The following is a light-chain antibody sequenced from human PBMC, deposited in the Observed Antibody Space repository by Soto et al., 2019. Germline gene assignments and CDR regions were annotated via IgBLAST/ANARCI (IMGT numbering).Light chain of an antibody. V-gene: IGLV1-40*01. Sequence: QSVLTHPPSVSGAPGQRVTISCTGSSSNIGAGYDVHWYQQLPGAAPKLLIYAKTKRPSGVPDRFSGSKSGTSASLAITGLQADDEADYYCQSYDSSLTVSVFGTGTKLTVL. CDR1: SSNIGAGYD. CDR2: AKT. CDR3: QSYDSSLTVSV. J-gene: IGLJ1*01.